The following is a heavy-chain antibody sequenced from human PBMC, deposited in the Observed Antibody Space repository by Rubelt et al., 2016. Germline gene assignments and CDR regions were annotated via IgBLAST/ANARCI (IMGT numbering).Heavy chain of an antibody. J-gene: IGHJ4*02. V-gene: IGHV4-34*02. CDR1: GGSFSGYY. CDR3: ARLNVVDDILTGPIDY. Sequence: QVQLQQWGAGLLKPSETLSLTCAVYGGSFSGYYWSWIHQPPGKGLEWIGEINHGGSTNHNPSLKSLCTISVDSSKNQFSRKLSSVTAADTAVYYCARLNVVDDILTGPIDYWGQGTLVTVSS. CDR2: INHGGST. D-gene: IGHD3-9*01.